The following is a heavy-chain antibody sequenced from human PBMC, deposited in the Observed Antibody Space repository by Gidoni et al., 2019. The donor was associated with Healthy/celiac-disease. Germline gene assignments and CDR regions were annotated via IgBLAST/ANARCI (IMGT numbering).Heavy chain of an antibody. Sequence: SPSFQGHVTISADKSISTAYLQWSSLKASDTAMYYCAIHPSRWRANWFDPWGQGTLVTVSS. J-gene: IGHJ5*02. D-gene: IGHD2-15*01. CDR3: AIHPSRWRANWFDP. V-gene: IGHV5-10-1*01.